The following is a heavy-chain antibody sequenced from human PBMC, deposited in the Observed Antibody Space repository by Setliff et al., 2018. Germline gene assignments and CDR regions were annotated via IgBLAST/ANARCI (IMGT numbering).Heavy chain of an antibody. CDR3: SRGPSKVQFDT. D-gene: IGHD4-4*01. CDR2: MYYSGKT. CDR1: GGYIARSYFY. V-gene: IGHV4-39*01. Sequence: SETLSLTCTVSGGYIARSYFYWGWIRQSPGKGLEWIGTMYYSGKTFYMPSLQSRVTISADTSTNQLSLKLSSVTAADAAVYYCSRGPSKVQFDTWGRGIPVTVSS. J-gene: IGHJ5*02.